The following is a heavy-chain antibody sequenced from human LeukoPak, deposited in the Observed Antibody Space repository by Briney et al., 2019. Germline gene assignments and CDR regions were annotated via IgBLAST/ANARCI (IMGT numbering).Heavy chain of an antibody. Sequence: PGGSLRLSCAASGFTFSSYEMNWVRQAPGKGLEWVSYISSSGSTIYYADSVKGRFTISRDNAKNSLYLQMNSLRAEDTAVYYCAAFIVVAGTYYFDYWGQGTLVTVSS. D-gene: IGHD6-19*01. CDR2: ISSSGSTI. V-gene: IGHV3-48*03. CDR3: AAFIVVAGTYYFDY. J-gene: IGHJ4*02. CDR1: GFTFSSYE.